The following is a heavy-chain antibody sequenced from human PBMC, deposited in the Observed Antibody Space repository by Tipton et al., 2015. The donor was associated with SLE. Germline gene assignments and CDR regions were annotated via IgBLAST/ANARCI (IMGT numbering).Heavy chain of an antibody. V-gene: IGHV4-39*07. D-gene: IGHD2-15*01. J-gene: IGHJ4*02. Sequence: LRLSCTVSGGSISSSSYYWGWIRQPPGKGLEWIGSIYYSGSTSYNPSLKSRVTISVDTSKNQFSLKLSSVTAADTAVYYCARYTPDCSGGSCSTYFDYWGQGTLVTVSS. CDR3: ARYTPDCSGGSCSTYFDY. CDR1: GGSISSSSYY. CDR2: IYYSGST.